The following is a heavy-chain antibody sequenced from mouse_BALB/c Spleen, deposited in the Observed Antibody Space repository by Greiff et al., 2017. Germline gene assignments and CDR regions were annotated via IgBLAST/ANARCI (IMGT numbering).Heavy chain of an antibody. CDR2: ISYEGSN. Sequence: EVQLQQSGPGLVKPSQSLSLTCSVTGYSITSGYYWNWIRQFPGNKLEWMGYISYEGSNNYNPSLKNRISITRDTSKNQFFLKLNSVTTEDTATYYCARDGGLRRYYYAMDYWGQGTSVTVSS. D-gene: IGHD2-4*01. CDR3: ARDGGLRRYYYAMDY. CDR1: GYSITSGYY. J-gene: IGHJ4*01. V-gene: IGHV3-6*02.